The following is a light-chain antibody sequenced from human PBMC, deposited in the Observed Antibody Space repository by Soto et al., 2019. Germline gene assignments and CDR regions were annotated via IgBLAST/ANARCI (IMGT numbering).Light chain of an antibody. CDR3: HQHGDSPWT. Sequence: EIVMTQSPGTLSLSPGERATLSCRASQPVGSAYLAWYRQTLGQAPRPLIYATSSRATGISDRFSGSGSGTEFTLTISRLEPEDFATYYCHQHGDSPWTFGQGTTGDIK. J-gene: IGKJ1*01. V-gene: IGKV3-20*01. CDR2: ATS. CDR1: QPVGSAY.